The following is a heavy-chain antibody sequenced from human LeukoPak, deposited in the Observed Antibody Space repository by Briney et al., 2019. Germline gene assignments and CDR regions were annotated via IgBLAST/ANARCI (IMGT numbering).Heavy chain of an antibody. CDR1: GGSISSSNYY. Sequence: PSETLSLTCTVSGGSISSSNYYWDWIRQPPGKGLEWIGRISYSGSTYYNPSLKSRVTISVDMSKNQFSLKLSSVTAADPAVYYCARQVGFGDRGFENDAFDLWGQGTMVTVSS. J-gene: IGHJ3*01. V-gene: IGHV4-39*01. D-gene: IGHD3-10*01. CDR2: ISYSGST. CDR3: ARQVGFGDRGFENDAFDL.